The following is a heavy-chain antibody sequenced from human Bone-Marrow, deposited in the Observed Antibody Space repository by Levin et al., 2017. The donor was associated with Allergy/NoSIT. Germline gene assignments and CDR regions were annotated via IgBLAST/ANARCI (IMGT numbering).Heavy chain of an antibody. Sequence: SETLSLICSVSGASIRSGTHYWNWIRQHPGTGLEWIGHIFHTGSTSYNPSFEGRVTISLDTSENQFSVKLNSVTAADTAVYYCARGGAVAANWFDPWGQGTLVTVSS. D-gene: IGHD6-19*01. V-gene: IGHV4-31*03. CDR3: ARGGAVAANWFDP. J-gene: IGHJ5*02. CDR1: GASIRSGTHY. CDR2: IFHTGST.